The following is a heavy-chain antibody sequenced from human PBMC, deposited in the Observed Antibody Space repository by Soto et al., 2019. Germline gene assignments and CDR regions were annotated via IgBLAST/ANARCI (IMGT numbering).Heavy chain of an antibody. CDR1: GFTFSSYD. V-gene: IGHV3-13*01. D-gene: IGHD3-10*01. CDR3: ARAGVTMVRGVIHNWFDP. Sequence: PGGSLRLSCAASGFTFSSYDMHWVRQATGKGLEWVSAIGTAGDTYYPGSVKGRFTISRENAKNSLYLQMNSLRAEDTAVYYCARAGVTMVRGVIHNWFDPWGQGTLVTVSS. J-gene: IGHJ5*02. CDR2: IGTAGDT.